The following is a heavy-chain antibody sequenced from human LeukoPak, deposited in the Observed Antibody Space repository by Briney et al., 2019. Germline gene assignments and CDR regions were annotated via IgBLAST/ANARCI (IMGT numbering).Heavy chain of an antibody. CDR3: AKFARVVTANYYYYMDV. D-gene: IGHD4-23*01. V-gene: IGHV3-23*01. CDR2: ISGSGGST. CDR1: GFTFSSYA. Sequence: GGSLRLSCAASGFTFSSYAMSWVRQAPGKGQEWVSAISGSGGSTYYADSVKGRFTISRDNSKNTLYLQMNNPRAEDTAVYYCAKFARVVTANYYYYMDVWGKGTTVTVSS. J-gene: IGHJ6*03.